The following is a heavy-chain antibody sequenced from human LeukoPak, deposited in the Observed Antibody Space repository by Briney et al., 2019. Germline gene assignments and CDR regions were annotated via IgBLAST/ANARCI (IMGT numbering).Heavy chain of an antibody. V-gene: IGHV3-73*01. CDR2: IRSKANSYAT. CDR1: GFTFSGSA. J-gene: IGHJ3*02. D-gene: IGHD2-2*01. CDR3: TIIVVVPAAADAFDI. Sequence: GGSLRLSCAASGFTFSGSAMHWVRQASGKGLVWVGRIRSKANSYATAYAASVKGRFTISRDDSKNTAYLQMNSLKTEDTAVYYCTIIVVVPAAADAFDIWGQGTMVTVSS.